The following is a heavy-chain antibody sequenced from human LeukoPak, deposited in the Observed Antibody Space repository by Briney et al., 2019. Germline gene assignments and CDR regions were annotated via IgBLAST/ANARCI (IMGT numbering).Heavy chain of an antibody. CDR2: ISSSSTNI. D-gene: IGHD3-10*01. J-gene: IGHJ4*02. CDR1: GFTFGSYD. CDR3: AGAPNGAGIRFDY. Sequence: PGGSLRLSCAASGFTFGSYDMKWVRQAPGKGLERVSHISSSSTNIHYADSVKGRFTISRDNAKNSLYLQMNSLRGEDTAVYYCAGAPNGAGIRFDYWGQGTLVTIST. V-gene: IGHV3-48*01.